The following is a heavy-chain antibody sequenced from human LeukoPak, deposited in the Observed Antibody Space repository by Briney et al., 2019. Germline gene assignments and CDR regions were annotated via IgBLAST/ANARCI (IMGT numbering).Heavy chain of an antibody. CDR1: GGSFSGYY. Sequence: TSETLSLTCAVYGGSFSGYYWSWIRQPPGKGLEWIGEINHSGSTNYNPSLKSRVTISVDTSKNQFSLKLSSVTAADTAVYYRARGQRGFRWRSGYSYGYDTYFDYWGQGTLVTVSS. V-gene: IGHV4-34*01. J-gene: IGHJ4*02. CDR3: ARGQRGFRWRSGYSYGYDTYFDY. D-gene: IGHD5-18*01. CDR2: INHSGST.